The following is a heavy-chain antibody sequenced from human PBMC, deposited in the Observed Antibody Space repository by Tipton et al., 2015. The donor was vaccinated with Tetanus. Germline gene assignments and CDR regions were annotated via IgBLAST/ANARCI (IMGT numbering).Heavy chain of an antibody. CDR1: GFTFSHFA. V-gene: IGHV3-23*01. Sequence: SLRLSCVASGFTFSHFAVSWVRRAPGRGLEWVSSLSHDGGNIYYADFARGRFTISRDNSKNTLFLRMDDLRAEDTAIYYCEAQRTSEAFWGQGTLVTASS. CDR2: LSHDGGNI. D-gene: IGHD1-14*01. J-gene: IGHJ4*02. CDR3: EAQRTSEAF.